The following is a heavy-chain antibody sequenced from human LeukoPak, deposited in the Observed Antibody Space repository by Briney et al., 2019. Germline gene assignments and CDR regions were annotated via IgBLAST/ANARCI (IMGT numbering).Heavy chain of an antibody. CDR3: AKEIPYYGSENFDD. CDR2: ISGSGGST. CDR1: GFTFSSYA. Sequence: GGSLRLSCAASGFTFSSYAMSWVRQAPGKGLEWVSAISGSGGSTYYADSVKGRFTTSRDNSKNTLYLRMNSLRAEATAVYYCAKEIPYYGSENFDDWGQGTLVTVSS. D-gene: IGHD3-10*01. J-gene: IGHJ4*02. V-gene: IGHV3-23*01.